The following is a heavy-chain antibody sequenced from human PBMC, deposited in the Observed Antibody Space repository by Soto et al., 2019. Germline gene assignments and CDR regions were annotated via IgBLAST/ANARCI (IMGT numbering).Heavy chain of an antibody. V-gene: IGHV3-30*03. J-gene: IGHJ3*02. CDR1: GFTFSSYG. Sequence: LRLSCAASGFTFSSYGMHWVRQASGKGLEWVAVISYDGSNKYYADSVKGRFTISRDNSKNTLYLQMNSLRAEDTAVYYCARDDAFDIWGQGTMVTVSS. CDR2: ISYDGSNK. CDR3: ARDDAFDI.